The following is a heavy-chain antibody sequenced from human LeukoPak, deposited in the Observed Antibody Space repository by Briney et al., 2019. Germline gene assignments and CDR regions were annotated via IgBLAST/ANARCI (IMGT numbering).Heavy chain of an antibody. CDR1: GFMFSAYA. CDR3: ARENGYRLDY. J-gene: IGHJ4*02. V-gene: IGHV3-48*04. D-gene: IGHD5-18*01. CDR2: ISSSSSSI. Sequence: PGGSLRLSCAASGFMFSAYAMNCVRQAPGKGLEWISYISSSSSSIYYADSVKGRFTISRDNARTSLYLQMDSLRVDDTAVYFCARENGYRLDYWGQGSLVSVSS.